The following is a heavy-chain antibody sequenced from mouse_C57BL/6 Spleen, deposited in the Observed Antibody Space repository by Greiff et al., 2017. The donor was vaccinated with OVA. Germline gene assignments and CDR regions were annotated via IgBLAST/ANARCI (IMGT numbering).Heavy chain of an antibody. CDR2: IDPETGGT. V-gene: IGHV1-15*01. D-gene: IGHD2-5*01. Sequence: VQLVESGAELVRPGASVTLSCKASGYTFTDYEMHWVKQTPVHGLEWIGAIDPETGGTAYNQKFKGKAILTADKSSSTAYMERRSLTSEDSAVYYCTLYSNYPWYWGQGTTLTVSS. J-gene: IGHJ2*01. CDR3: TLYSNYPWY. CDR1: GYTFTDYE.